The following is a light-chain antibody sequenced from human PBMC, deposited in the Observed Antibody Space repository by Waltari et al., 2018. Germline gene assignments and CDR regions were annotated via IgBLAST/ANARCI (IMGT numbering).Light chain of an antibody. CDR3: TSYTGSNLV. V-gene: IGLV2-8*01. J-gene: IGLJ3*02. CDR2: EVT. Sequence: QSALTQPPSASGSLGQSVTISCTGTSSDVGGYNYVSWYQHHPGKGPKHLIYEVTKRPSGVPDRVSGSRSGNTASLTVSGLQAEDEADYYCTSYTGSNLVFGGGTKLTVL. CDR1: SSDVGGYNY.